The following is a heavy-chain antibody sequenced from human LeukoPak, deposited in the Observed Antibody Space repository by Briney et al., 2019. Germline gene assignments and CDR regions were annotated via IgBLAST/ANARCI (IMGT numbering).Heavy chain of an antibody. CDR2: ISYDGSNK. Sequence: GGSLRLSCAASGFTFSSYAMHWVRQAPGKGLEWVTVISYDGSNKYYADSVKGRFTISRDNSKNTLYLQMNSLRAEDTAVYYCARAGIAARPRPYYYYGMDVWGQGTTVTVSS. CDR1: GFTFSSYA. V-gene: IGHV3-30-3*01. CDR3: ARAGIAARPRPYYYYGMDV. J-gene: IGHJ6*02. D-gene: IGHD6-6*01.